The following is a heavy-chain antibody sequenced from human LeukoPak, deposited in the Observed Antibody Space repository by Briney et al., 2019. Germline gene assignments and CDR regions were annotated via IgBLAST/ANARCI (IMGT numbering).Heavy chain of an antibody. CDR2: ISYDGSNK. J-gene: IGHJ4*02. Sequence: GRSLRLSCAASGFTFSSYGMHWVRQAPGKGLEWVAVISYDGSNKYYADSVKGRFTISRDNSKNTLYLQMNSLRAEDTAAYYCAKASLRGYSYGYGGWGQGTLVTVSS. D-gene: IGHD5-18*01. CDR1: GFTFSSYG. V-gene: IGHV3-30*18. CDR3: AKASLRGYSYGYGG.